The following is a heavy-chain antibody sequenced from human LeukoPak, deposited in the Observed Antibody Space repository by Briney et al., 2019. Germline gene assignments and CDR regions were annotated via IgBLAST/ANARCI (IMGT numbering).Heavy chain of an antibody. CDR3: ARDLADYGESWFDP. V-gene: IGHV4-4*07. CDR1: GGSISSYY. D-gene: IGHD4-17*01. Sequence: KPSETLSLTCTVSGGSISSYYRSWIRQPAGRGLEWIGRIYTSGSTNYNPSLKSRVTMSVDTSKNQFSLKLSSVTAADTAVYYCARDLADYGESWFDPWGQGILVTVSS. CDR2: IYTSGST. J-gene: IGHJ5*02.